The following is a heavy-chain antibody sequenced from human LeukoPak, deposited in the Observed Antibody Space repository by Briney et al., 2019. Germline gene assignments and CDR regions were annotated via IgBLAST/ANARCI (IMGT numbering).Heavy chain of an antibody. D-gene: IGHD2-2*01. Sequence: GGSLRLSCAASGFSFSTYSMNWVRLAPGKGLEWVSSISSSSDYIYYADSVKGRFTISRDNARKSLYLQMNSLRAEDTAVYYCARVLEGCSSTSCYHYYYYMDVWGKGTTVTVSS. V-gene: IGHV3-21*01. CDR3: ARVLEGCSSTSCYHYYYYMDV. J-gene: IGHJ6*03. CDR2: ISSSSDYI. CDR1: GFSFSTYS.